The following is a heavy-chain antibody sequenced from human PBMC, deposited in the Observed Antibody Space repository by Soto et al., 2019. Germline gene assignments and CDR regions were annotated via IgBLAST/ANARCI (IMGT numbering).Heavy chain of an antibody. CDR1: GGSISSSNW. J-gene: IGHJ3*02. CDR3: ASSASFTYYYDSSGPPVAFDI. CDR2: IYHSGST. Sequence: SETLSLTCAVPGGSISSSNWWSWVRQPPGKGLEWIGEIYHSGSTNYNPSLKSRVTISVDKSKNQFSLKLSSVTAADTAVYYCASSASFTYYYDSSGPPVAFDIWGQGTMVTVSS. V-gene: IGHV4-4*02. D-gene: IGHD3-22*01.